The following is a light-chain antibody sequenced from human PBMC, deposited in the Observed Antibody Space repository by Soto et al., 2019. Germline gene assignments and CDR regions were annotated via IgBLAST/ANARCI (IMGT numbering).Light chain of an antibody. CDR2: DAV. Sequence: EIVLTQSPGTLSLSPGERATLSCRASQSVSSNYLAWYQHKPGQAPRLLIYDAVHRATRITDRFRGSGSGTDFSLIISSLEPPDYAVYYCQHYGRSPPRIFGPGTKVDIK. V-gene: IGKV3-20*01. CDR1: QSVSSNY. J-gene: IGKJ3*01. CDR3: QHYGRSPPRI.